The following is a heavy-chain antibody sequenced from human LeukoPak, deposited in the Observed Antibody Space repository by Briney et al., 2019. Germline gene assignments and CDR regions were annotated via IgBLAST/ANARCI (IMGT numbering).Heavy chain of an antibody. V-gene: IGHV3-23*01. Sequence: PGGPLSLSCAASGLTLSNYAMSWVRQAPGKGLEWVSSIGGSGGATYYADSVKGRFTISRDNSKNTLNLHMNSLRAEDTAVYYCAKYATGGDYWGQGTLVTVSS. J-gene: IGHJ4*02. CDR2: IGGSGGAT. CDR1: GLTLSNYA. D-gene: IGHD2-8*01. CDR3: AKYATGGDY.